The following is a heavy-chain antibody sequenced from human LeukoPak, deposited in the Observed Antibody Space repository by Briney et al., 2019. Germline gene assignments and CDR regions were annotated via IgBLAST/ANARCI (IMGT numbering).Heavy chain of an antibody. CDR3: ATIRPRGYSYAYDY. Sequence: ASGKVSCKVSGYTLTELSMHWVRQAPGKGIERMGGFDPEDGETIYAQKFQGRVTMTEDTSTDTAYMELSSLRSEDTAVYYCATIRPRGYSYAYDYWGQGTLVTVYS. V-gene: IGHV1-24*01. D-gene: IGHD5-18*01. J-gene: IGHJ4*02. CDR2: FDPEDGET. CDR1: GYTLTELS.